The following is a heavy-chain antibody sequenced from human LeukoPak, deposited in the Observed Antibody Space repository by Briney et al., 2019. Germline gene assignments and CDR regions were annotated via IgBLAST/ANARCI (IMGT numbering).Heavy chain of an antibody. D-gene: IGHD3-22*01. CDR2: INSDGSWT. CDR3: ARESYTSGYYYYFDY. Sequence: GGSLRLSCAASGNYWMHWVRQAPGKGLVWVSHINSDGSWTSYADSVKGRFTISRDNSKNTLYLQMNSLRVEDTAVYYCARESYTSGYYYYFDYWGQGTLVTVSS. CDR1: GNYW. J-gene: IGHJ4*02. V-gene: IGHV3-74*01.